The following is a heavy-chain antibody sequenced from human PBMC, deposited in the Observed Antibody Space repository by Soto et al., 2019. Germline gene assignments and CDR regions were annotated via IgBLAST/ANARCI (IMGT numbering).Heavy chain of an antibody. V-gene: IGHV3-48*02. CDR2: ISSGSSTI. CDR3: ATEPTRTRVVGDY. J-gene: IGHJ4*02. D-gene: IGHD1-1*01. CDR1: GFTFSTYS. Sequence: EVQLVESGGGLVQPGGSLRLSCAASGFTFSTYSMNWVRQAPGKGLEWVSYISSGSSTIYYADSVKGRFSISRDNGKNSLYLQMNSLRDEHTAVYYCATEPTRTRVVGDYWGQGTLVTVSS.